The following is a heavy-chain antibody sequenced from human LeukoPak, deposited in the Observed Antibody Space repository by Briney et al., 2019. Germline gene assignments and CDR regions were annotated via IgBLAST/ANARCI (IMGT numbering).Heavy chain of an antibody. CDR3: AKDRGANWYFDL. D-gene: IGHD3-10*01. V-gene: IGHV1-2*02. CDR1: GYPFTGYY. J-gene: IGHJ2*01. Sequence: ASVKVSCKASGYPFTGYYIHWVRQAPGQGLEWMGWIKPNTGGTDYAQKFQGRITMTRDTSINTAYLELSRLRSDDTAVYYCAKDRGANWYFDLWGRGTLVSVSS. CDR2: IKPNTGGT.